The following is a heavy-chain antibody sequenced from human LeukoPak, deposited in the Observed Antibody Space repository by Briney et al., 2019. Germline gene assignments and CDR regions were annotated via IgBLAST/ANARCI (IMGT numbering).Heavy chain of an antibody. CDR2: ISYTGST. Sequence: SETLSLTCTVSVGSMSFSSWSWFRLPPGKGLEWIGSISYTGSTNYIPSLKSRVTISLDTSKNQFSLRLSSVTAADTAVYYCARLDGVAATPTAFDYWGQGTLVTVSS. D-gene: IGHD2-15*01. V-gene: IGHV4-59*01. J-gene: IGHJ4*02. CDR3: ARLDGVAATPTAFDY. CDR1: VGSMSFSS.